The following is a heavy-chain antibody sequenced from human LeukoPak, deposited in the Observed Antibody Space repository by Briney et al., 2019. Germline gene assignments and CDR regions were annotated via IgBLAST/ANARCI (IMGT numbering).Heavy chain of an antibody. Sequence: PGGSLRLSCAASGFTFSSYSMNWVRQAPGKGLEWVSSISSSSSYIYYADSVKGRFTISRDNAKNSLYLQMNSLRAEDTAVYYCARDRPAAGTARGYYYYGMDVWGQGTTVTVSS. J-gene: IGHJ6*02. V-gene: IGHV3-21*01. CDR2: ISSSSSYI. CDR3: ARDRPAAGTARGYYYYGMDV. CDR1: GFTFSSYS. D-gene: IGHD6-13*01.